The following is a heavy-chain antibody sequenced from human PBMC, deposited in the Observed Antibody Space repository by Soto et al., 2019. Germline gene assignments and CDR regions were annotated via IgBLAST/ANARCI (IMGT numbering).Heavy chain of an antibody. CDR3: TRPGYDSSAYYFGSYFFDY. V-gene: IGHV3-23*01. Sequence: EVHLLESGGGLVQPGGSLRLSCAASGFPFSSYAMSWVRQAPGKGLEWVSAISVSGANTYYTDSVKGQFTISRDNSKNTLYLQMNSLRAEDTAVYYCTRPGYDSSAYYFGSYFFDYWGQGTLVTVSS. CDR2: ISVSGANT. J-gene: IGHJ4*02. D-gene: IGHD3-22*01. CDR1: GFPFSSYA.